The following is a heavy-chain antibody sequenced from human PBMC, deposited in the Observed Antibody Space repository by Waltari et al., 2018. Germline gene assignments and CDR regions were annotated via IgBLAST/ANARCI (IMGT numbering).Heavy chain of an antibody. CDR2: VSGNNGHT. CDR1: GSTFSASG. CDR3: ARERHRLMEEGYLMALDP. D-gene: IGHD3-3*01. J-gene: IGHJ5*02. V-gene: IGHV1-18*01. Sequence: QVQLAQSGAEVKKPGASVKASCTASGSTFSASGISWVRQAPGQELEWMGWVSGNNGHTNHAQKFQGRLIMTEDTSATTVYMELTYLTSDDTAVYYCARERHRLMEEGYLMALDPWGQGTLVTVSS.